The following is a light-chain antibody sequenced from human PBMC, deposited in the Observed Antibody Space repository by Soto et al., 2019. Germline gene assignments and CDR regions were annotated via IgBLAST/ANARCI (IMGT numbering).Light chain of an antibody. CDR3: QQYNNWLIT. CDR1: QSVSSN. V-gene: IGKV3-15*01. CDR2: GAS. J-gene: IGKJ5*01. Sequence: EIVMTQSPATLSVSPGERATLSCRASQSVSSNLAWYQQKPGQAPRLLIYGASTRATGIPARFSGSGFRTEFTLAISSLQSEDFAVYYCQQYNNWLITFGQGTRLEIK.